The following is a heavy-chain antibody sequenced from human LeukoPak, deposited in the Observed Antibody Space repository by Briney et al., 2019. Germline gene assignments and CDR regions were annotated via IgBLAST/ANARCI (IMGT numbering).Heavy chain of an antibody. J-gene: IGHJ4*02. D-gene: IGHD6-19*01. CDR3: ARLSGWPPFDY. Sequence: SETLSLTCAVYGGSFSGYYWSWIRQPPGKGLEWIGEINHSGSTNYNPSLKSRVTISVDTSKSQFSLKLSSVTAADTAVYYCARLSGWPPFDYWGQGTLVTVSS. V-gene: IGHV4-34*01. CDR2: INHSGST. CDR1: GGSFSGYY.